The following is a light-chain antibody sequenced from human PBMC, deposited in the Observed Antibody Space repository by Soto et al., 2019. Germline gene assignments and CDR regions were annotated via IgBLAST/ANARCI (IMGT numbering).Light chain of an antibody. J-gene: IGLJ1*01. V-gene: IGLV2-14*01. CDR2: EVS. Sequence: QCALTQPAAVSGSPGQSITISCTGTSCDVGGYNYVSWYQQHPGKAPKLMIYEVSNRPSGVSNRFSGSKSGNTASLTISGLQAEDEADYYCSSYTSSSTLDVFGTGTKLTAL. CDR1: SCDVGGYNY. CDR3: SSYTSSSTLDV.